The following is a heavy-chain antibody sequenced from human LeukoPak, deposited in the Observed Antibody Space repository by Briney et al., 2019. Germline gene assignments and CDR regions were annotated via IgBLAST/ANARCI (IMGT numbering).Heavy chain of an antibody. CDR1: GFTFSSYA. Sequence: GGSLRLSCAASGFTFSSYAMSWVRQAPGEGLEWVSGISWNSGSIGYADSVKGRFTISRDNAKNSLYLQMNSLRAEDTALYYCAKEGYDSSGLDYWGQGTLVTVSS. CDR2: ISWNSGSI. J-gene: IGHJ4*02. CDR3: AKEGYDSSGLDY. V-gene: IGHV3-9*01. D-gene: IGHD3-22*01.